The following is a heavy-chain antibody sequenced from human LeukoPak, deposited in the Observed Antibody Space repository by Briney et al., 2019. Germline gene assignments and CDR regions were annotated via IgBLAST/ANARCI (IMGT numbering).Heavy chain of an antibody. CDR1: GYTFTSYG. J-gene: IGHJ4*02. V-gene: IGHV1-18*01. Sequence: ASVKVSCKASGYTFTSYGISWVRQAPGQGLEWMGWVSAYNGNTNYAQKLQGRVTMTTDTSTSTAYMELRSLRSDDTAVYYCAREGSAYDILTGLSGYYFDYWGQGTLVTVSS. CDR3: AREGSAYDILTGLSGYYFDY. D-gene: IGHD3-9*01. CDR2: VSAYNGNT.